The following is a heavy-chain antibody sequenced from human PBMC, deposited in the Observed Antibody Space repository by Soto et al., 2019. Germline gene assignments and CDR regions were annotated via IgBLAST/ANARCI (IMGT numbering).Heavy chain of an antibody. V-gene: IGHV3-23*01. CDR3: AKDVWQWLVEDAFDI. CDR1: GFTFSSYA. CDR2: ISGSGGST. Sequence: EVQLLESGGGLVQPGGSLRLSCAASGFTFSSYAMSWVRQAPGKGLEWVSAISGSGGSTYYADSVKGRFTISRDNSKNQMYLQMNSLRAEDTAVYYCAKDVWQWLVEDAFDIWGQGTMVTVSS. D-gene: IGHD6-19*01. J-gene: IGHJ3*02.